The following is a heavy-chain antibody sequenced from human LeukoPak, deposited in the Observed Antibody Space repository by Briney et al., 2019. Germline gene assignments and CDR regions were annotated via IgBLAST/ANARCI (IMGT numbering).Heavy chain of an antibody. CDR2: ISGSGGST. D-gene: IGHD5-18*01. CDR3: AKDRYSYGYFDY. CDR1: GFTFSAYS. Sequence: SGGSLRLSCAASGFTFSAYSMNWVRQAPGKGLERVSAISGSGGSTYYADSVKGRFTISRDNSKNTLYLQMNSRRAEDTAVYYCAKDRYSYGYFDYWGQGTLVTVSS. J-gene: IGHJ4*02. V-gene: IGHV3-23*01.